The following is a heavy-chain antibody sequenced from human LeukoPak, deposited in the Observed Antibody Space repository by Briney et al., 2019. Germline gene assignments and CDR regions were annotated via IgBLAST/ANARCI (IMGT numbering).Heavy chain of an antibody. V-gene: IGHV1-2*02. CDR3: ARNLWFGESSDAFDM. Sequence: ASVKVSCKTSGYTFTEYYIHWVRQAPGQGLEWMGWINPDSGGTNYAQKFQGRVTMTRDTSISTAYMDMSSLRSDDTAVYYCARNLWFGESSDAFDMWGQGTMVTVSS. CDR2: INPDSGGT. J-gene: IGHJ3*02. CDR1: GYTFTEYY. D-gene: IGHD3-10*01.